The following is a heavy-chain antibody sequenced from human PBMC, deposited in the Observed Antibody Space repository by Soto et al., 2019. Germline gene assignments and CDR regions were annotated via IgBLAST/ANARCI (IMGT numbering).Heavy chain of an antibody. V-gene: IGHV1-69*06. D-gene: IGHD4-17*01. CDR3: ARDAYDYGDYRGDY. CDR1: WGTVSSYA. J-gene: IGHJ4*02. CDR2: IIPIFGTA. Sequence: SVKGSCKASWGTVSSYAISWVRQAPGQGLEWMGGIIPIFGTANYAQKFQGRVTITADKSTSTAYMELSSLRSEDTAVYYCARDAYDYGDYRGDYWGQGTLVTVSS.